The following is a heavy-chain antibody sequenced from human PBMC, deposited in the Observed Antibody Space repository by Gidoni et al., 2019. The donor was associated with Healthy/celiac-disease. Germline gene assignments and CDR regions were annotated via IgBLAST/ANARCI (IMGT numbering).Heavy chain of an antibody. V-gene: IGHV3-21*01. Sequence: EVQLVESGGGLVKPGGSLRLSCEASGFTFSSYSMNWVRQAPGKGLEWVSSISSSSSYIYYADSVKGRFTISRDNAKNSLYLQMNSLRAEDTAVYYCARWGGSYFDYWGQGTLVTVSS. CDR3: ARWGGSYFDY. D-gene: IGHD3-16*01. CDR2: ISSSSSYI. J-gene: IGHJ4*02. CDR1: GFTFSSYS.